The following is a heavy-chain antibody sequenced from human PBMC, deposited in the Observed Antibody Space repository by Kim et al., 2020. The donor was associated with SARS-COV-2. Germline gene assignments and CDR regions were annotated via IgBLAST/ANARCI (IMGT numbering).Heavy chain of an antibody. CDR1: GYSFTSYW. D-gene: IGHD2-15*01. CDR3: ATSLSDIVVVIADLPSGGFDY. J-gene: IGHJ4*02. V-gene: IGHV5-10-1*01. CDR2: IDPSDSYT. Sequence: GESLKISCKGSGYSFTSYWISWVRQMPGKGLEWMGRIDPSDSYTNYSPSFQGHVTISADKSISTAYLQWSSLKASDTAMYYCATSLSDIVVVIADLPSGGFDYLGQGTLVTVSS.